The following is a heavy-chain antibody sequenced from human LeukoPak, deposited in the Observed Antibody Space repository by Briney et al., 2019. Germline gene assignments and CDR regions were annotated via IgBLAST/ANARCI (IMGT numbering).Heavy chain of an antibody. Sequence: SETLSLTCTVSGGSISSYYWSWIRQPPGKGLEWIGYIYYSGSTNYNPSLKSRVTMSVDTSKNQFSLKLSSVTAADTAVYYCARSPRDDSSGYYPDLIDYWGQGTLVTVSS. D-gene: IGHD3-22*01. J-gene: IGHJ4*02. CDR2: IYYSGST. CDR1: GGSISSYY. CDR3: ARSPRDDSSGYYPDLIDY. V-gene: IGHV4-59*12.